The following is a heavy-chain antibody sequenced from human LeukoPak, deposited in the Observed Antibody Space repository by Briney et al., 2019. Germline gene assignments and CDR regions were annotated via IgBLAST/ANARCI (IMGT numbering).Heavy chain of an antibody. J-gene: IGHJ4*02. V-gene: IGHV5-51*01. CDR1: GCSFTSYW. CDR2: IYPGDSDT. Sequence: GAALQISCKVSGCSFTSYWIGWVRQMPGKGLEWMGIIYPGDSDTRYSPSFQGQVTISADKSISTAYLQWRSLKASDTAMYYCASSIRGGSGWYRYFDYWGQGTLVTVSS. CDR3: ASSIRGGSGWYRYFDY. D-gene: IGHD6-19*01.